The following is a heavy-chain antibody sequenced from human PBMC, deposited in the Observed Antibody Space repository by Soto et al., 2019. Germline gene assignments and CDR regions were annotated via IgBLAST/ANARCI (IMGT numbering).Heavy chain of an antibody. CDR1: GFTFSSYA. CDR3: ARDGSPLIASHFDY. D-gene: IGHD3-10*01. CDR2: ISYDGSNK. Sequence: LRLSCAASGFTFSSYAMHWVRQAPGKGLEWVAVISYDGSNKYYADSVKGRFTISRDNSKNTLYLQMNSLRAEDTAVYYCARDGSPLIASHFDYWGQGTLVTVSS. J-gene: IGHJ4*02. V-gene: IGHV3-30-3*01.